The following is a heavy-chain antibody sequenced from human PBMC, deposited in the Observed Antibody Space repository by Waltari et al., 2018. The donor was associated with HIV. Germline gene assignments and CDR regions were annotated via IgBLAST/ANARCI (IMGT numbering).Heavy chain of an antibody. CDR1: GFTFSRYA. CDR3: AKDPDPYYDFWSGYFPAYFDY. V-gene: IGHV3-23*01. D-gene: IGHD3-3*01. J-gene: IGHJ4*02. CDR2: ISGSGGNT. Sequence: EVQLLESGGGLVQPGGSLRLSCAASGFTFSRYALSWVRQAPGKGLEWVSAISGSGGNTYHADSVKGRCTISRDNSKNTLYLQMNSLRAEDTAVYYCAKDPDPYYDFWSGYFPAYFDYWGQGTLVTVSS.